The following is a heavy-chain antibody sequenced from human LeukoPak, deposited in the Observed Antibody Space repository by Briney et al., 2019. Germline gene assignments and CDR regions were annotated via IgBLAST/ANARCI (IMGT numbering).Heavy chain of an antibody. CDR1: GFTFGSSW. CDR2: ISGSGGST. CDR3: AKAGAIMVYAKYYFDY. D-gene: IGHD2-8*01. J-gene: IGHJ4*02. V-gene: IGHV3-23*01. Sequence: GGSLRLSCAASGFTFGSSWMSWVRQAPGKGLEWVSAISGSGGSTYYADSVKGRFTISRDNSKNTLYLQMNSLRAEDTAVYYCAKAGAIMVYAKYYFDYWGQGTLVTVSS.